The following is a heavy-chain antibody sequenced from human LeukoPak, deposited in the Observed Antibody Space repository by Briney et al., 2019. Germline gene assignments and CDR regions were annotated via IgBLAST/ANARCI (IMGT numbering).Heavy chain of an antibody. J-gene: IGHJ5*02. CDR1: GYSISSGYY. CDR3: ARVRAVQMAANWFDP. Sequence: PSETLSLTCAVSGYSISSGYYWGCIRQPPGERLEWIGSIYHSGSTYYNPSLKSRVTISVDTSKNQFSLKLSSVTAADTAVYYCARVRAVQMAANWFDPWGQGTLVTVSS. CDR2: IYHSGST. V-gene: IGHV4-38-2*01. D-gene: IGHD2-8*01.